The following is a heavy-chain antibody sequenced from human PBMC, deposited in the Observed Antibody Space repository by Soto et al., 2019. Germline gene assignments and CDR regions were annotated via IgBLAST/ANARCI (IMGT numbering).Heavy chain of an antibody. J-gene: IGHJ3*02. V-gene: IGHV5-51*01. CDR1: GYGFTSYW. CDR3: ARAAEMATIGDDFDI. CDR2: IYPGYSDT. Sequence: PGESLKISCKGSGYGFTSYWIGWVRQMPGKGLEWMGIIYPGYSDTRYSPSFQGQGTISADKSISTAYLQWSSLKAPDPAMYYCARAAEMATIGDDFDIWGQGTRVTVSS. D-gene: IGHD5-12*01.